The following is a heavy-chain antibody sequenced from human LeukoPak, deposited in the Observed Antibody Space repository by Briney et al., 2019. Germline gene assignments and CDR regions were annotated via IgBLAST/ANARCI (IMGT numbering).Heavy chain of an antibody. Sequence: SETLSLTCTVSGASISSYYWNWIRQPPGKGLEWIGYIYYSGSTNYNPSLKSRVTISVDTSKNQFSLKLTSVTAADTALYYCARDAVTYDAFDIWGQGTMVTVSS. CDR3: ARDAVTYDAFDI. CDR1: GASISSYY. CDR2: IYYSGST. D-gene: IGHD2-21*02. V-gene: IGHV4-59*01. J-gene: IGHJ3*02.